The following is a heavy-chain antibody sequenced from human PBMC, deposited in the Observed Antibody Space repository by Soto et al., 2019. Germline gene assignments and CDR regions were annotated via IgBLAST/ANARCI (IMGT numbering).Heavy chain of an antibody. Sequence: VQLQESGPGLVKPSQTLSLTCAVSDESVTSPGNYWNWVRQRPDTGLEWIGYISSGGSPFYNPSLQSRVSLSLDTSHNRFSLTLNSVTAADTAVYYCPRNRCAGGGCYDRDYWGQGTRVTVSS. J-gene: IGHJ1*01. CDR1: DESVTSPGNY. D-gene: IGHD2-15*01. V-gene: IGHV4-31*11. CDR2: ISSGGSP. CDR3: PRNRCAGGGCYDRDY.